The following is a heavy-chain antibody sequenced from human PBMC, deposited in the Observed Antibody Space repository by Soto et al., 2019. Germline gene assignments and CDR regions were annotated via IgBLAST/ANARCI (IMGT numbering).Heavy chain of an antibody. V-gene: IGHV2-5*01. CDR2: IYWNDDK. D-gene: IGHD3-3*01. J-gene: IGHJ5*02. CDR3: AHSRAYYDFWSGYYSGWFDP. CDR1: GFSLSTSGVG. Sequence: SGPTLVNPTQTLTLTCTFSGFSLSTSGVGVGWIRQPPGKALEWLALIYWNDDKRYSPSLKSRLTITKDTSKNQVVLTMTNMDPVDTATYYCAHSRAYYDFWSGYYSGWFDPWGQGTLVTVSS.